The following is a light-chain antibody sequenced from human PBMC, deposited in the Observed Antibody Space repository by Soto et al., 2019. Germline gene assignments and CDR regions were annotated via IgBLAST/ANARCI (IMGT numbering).Light chain of an antibody. CDR2: RSS. J-gene: IGKJ1*01. Sequence: EIVLTQYPGTLSLSPGERATLSCRVSQSVSDNYFAWYQQKPGKAPRLLLYRSSTRATGVSEGFTGSVSGTNFTLTVSRLETHDLAVYYCNQCDISPWTFGHGT. V-gene: IGKV3-20*01. CDR3: NQCDISPWT. CDR1: QSVSDNY.